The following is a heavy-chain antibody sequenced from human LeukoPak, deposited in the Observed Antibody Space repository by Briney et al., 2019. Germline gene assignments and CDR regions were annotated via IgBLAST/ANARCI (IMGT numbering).Heavy chain of an antibody. CDR1: GGSINSINW. CDR3: ARNPRDGHTFDY. V-gene: IGHV4-4*02. J-gene: IGHJ4*02. CDR2: MYHTGGF. Sequence: KPSGTLSLTCAVSGGSINSINWWSWVRQPPGQGLEWIGEMYHTGGFNYNPSLKSRVTISLDKSQNQFFLRLSSVTAVDTAVYYCARNPRDGHTFDYWGQGTLVTVSS.